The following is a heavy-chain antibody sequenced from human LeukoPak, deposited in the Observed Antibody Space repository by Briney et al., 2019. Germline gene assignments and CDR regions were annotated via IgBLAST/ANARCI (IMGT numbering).Heavy chain of an antibody. CDR3: ARDMEIGGYSYGPDY. D-gene: IGHD5-18*01. CDR2: ISSSSSTI. J-gene: IGHJ4*02. Sequence: GGSLRLSCAASGFTFSSYSMNWVRQAPGKGLEWVSYISSSSSTIYYADSVKGRFTISRDNAKNSLYLQMNSLRDEDTAVYYCARDMEIGGYSYGPDYWGQGTLVTVPS. V-gene: IGHV3-48*02. CDR1: GFTFSSYS.